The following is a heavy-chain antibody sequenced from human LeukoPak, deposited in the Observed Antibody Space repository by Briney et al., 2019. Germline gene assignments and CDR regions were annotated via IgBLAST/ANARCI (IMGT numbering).Heavy chain of an antibody. V-gene: IGHV3-21*04. D-gene: IGHD6-6*01. Sequence: KAGGSLRLSCAASGFTFSSYSMNWVRQAPGKGLEWVSSISSSSSYIYYADSVKGRFTISRDNSKNTLYLQMNSLRAEDTAVYYCAKLDSSSSNPFDYWGQGTLVTVSS. CDR2: ISSSSSYI. J-gene: IGHJ4*02. CDR3: AKLDSSSSNPFDY. CDR1: GFTFSSYS.